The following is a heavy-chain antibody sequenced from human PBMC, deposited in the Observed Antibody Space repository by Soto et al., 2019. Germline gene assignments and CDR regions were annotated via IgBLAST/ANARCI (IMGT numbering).Heavy chain of an antibody. D-gene: IGHD5-12*01. Sequence: SETLSLTCAVYGGSFSGYYWSWIRQPPGKGLEWIGEINHSGSTNYNPSLKSRVTISVDTSKNQFSPRLSSVTAADTAMYYCVRDKVVNSNYYGMDFWGQGTTLTLSS. J-gene: IGHJ6*02. V-gene: IGHV4-34*01. CDR3: VRDKVVNSNYYGMDF. CDR2: INHSGST. CDR1: GGSFSGYY.